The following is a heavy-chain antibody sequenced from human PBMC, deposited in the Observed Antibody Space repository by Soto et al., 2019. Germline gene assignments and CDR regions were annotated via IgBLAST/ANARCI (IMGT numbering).Heavy chain of an antibody. J-gene: IGHJ5*02. CDR2: IDYSGTT. CDR1: GGSITSYNHY. Sequence: QVQLQESGPGLVKPSQTLSLTCTVSGGSITSYNHYWTWNRQAPGKGLECIGYIDYSGTTNYSPSLQGRVTISVDKSKNQFSLSLTSVTAADTAVYYCARGSRGPRWFDPWGQGALVTVSS. V-gene: IGHV4-30-4*01. D-gene: IGHD5-12*01. CDR3: ARGSRGPRWFDP.